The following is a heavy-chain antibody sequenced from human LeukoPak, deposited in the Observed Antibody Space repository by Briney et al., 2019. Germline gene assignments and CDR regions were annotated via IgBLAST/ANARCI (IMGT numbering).Heavy chain of an antibody. CDR3: TKAAYYDSSGYYYVDY. J-gene: IGHJ4*02. V-gene: IGHV3-66*01. Sequence: LTGGSLRLSCAASGFTVSSNYMSWVRQAPGNGLEWVSVIYSGGSTYYADSVKGRFTISRDNSKNTLYLQMNSLRAEDTAVYYCTKAAYYDSSGYYYVDYWGQGTLVTVSS. D-gene: IGHD3-22*01. CDR2: IYSGGST. CDR1: GFTVSSNY.